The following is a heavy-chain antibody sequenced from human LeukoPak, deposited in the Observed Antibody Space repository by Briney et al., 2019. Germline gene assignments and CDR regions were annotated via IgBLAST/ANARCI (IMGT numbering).Heavy chain of an antibody. J-gene: IGHJ3*02. V-gene: IGHV4-4*07. Sequence: PSETLSLTCTVSGGSISSYYWSWIRQPAGKGLEWIGRIYTSGRTNYNPSLKSRVTMSVDTSKNQFSLKLSSVTAADTAVYYCARELNSSGYFAFDIWGQGTMVTVSS. CDR3: ARELNSSGYFAFDI. CDR1: GGSISSYY. CDR2: IYTSGRT. D-gene: IGHD3-22*01.